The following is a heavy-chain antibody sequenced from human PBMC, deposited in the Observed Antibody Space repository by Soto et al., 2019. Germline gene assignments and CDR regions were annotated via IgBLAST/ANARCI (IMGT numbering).Heavy chain of an antibody. CDR1: GFTFSSYG. CDR2: IWYDGSNK. D-gene: IGHD5-12*01. CDR3: ERDNRVYDSAVIDY. Sequence: QVQLVESGGGVVQPGRSLRLSCAASGFTFSSYGMHWVRQAPGKGLEWVAVIWYDGSNKYYADAVKGRFTISRDNSKNTLYLQMNSLRAEDTAVYYCERDNRVYDSAVIDYWGQGTLVTVSS. J-gene: IGHJ4*02. V-gene: IGHV3-33*01.